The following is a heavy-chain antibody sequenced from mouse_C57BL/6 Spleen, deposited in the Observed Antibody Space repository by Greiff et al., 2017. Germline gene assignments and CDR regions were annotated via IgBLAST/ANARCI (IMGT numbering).Heavy chain of an antibody. CDR3: ARGRSYVDY. Sequence: VQLQQPGAELVMPGASVKLSCKASGYNFTSYWMHWVKQRPGQGLEWIGEIDPSDSYTNYNQKFKGKSTLTVDKSSSTAYMQLSSLTSEDSAVYYCARGRSYVDYWGQGTTLTGSS. D-gene: IGHD1-1*01. V-gene: IGHV1-69*01. J-gene: IGHJ2*01. CDR2: IDPSDSYT. CDR1: GYNFTSYW.